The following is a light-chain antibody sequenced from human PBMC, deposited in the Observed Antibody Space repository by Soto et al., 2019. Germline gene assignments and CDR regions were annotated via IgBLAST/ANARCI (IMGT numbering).Light chain of an antibody. CDR3: QQLNSYPLT. CDR1: QGISSY. V-gene: IGKV1-9*01. Sequence: IQLTQSASSLSASVGDRVSITCRASQGISSYLAWYQQKPGKAPKLLIYAASTLQSGVPSKFSGSGSGTDFTLTISSLQPEDSATYYCQQLNSYPLTFGGGTKV. J-gene: IGKJ4*01. CDR2: AAS.